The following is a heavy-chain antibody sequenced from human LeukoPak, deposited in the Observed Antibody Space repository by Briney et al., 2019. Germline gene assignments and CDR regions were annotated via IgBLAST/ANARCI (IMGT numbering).Heavy chain of an antibody. CDR1: GYTFTGYY. V-gene: IGHV1-2*02. CDR2: INPNSGGT. J-gene: IGHJ5*02. D-gene: IGHD6-13*01. Sequence: GASVKVSCKASGYTFTGYYMHWVRQAPGQGLEWMGWINPNSGGTNYAQKFQGRVTMTRDTSTSTAYMELSRLRSDDTAVYYCARDAEIAAAAEENWFDPWGQGTLVTVSS. CDR3: ARDAEIAAAAEENWFDP.